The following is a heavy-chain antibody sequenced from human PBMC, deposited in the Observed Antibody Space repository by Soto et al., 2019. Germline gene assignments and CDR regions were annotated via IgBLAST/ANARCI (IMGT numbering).Heavy chain of an antibody. D-gene: IGHD2-21*02. CDR2: IYWDDDK. J-gene: IGHJ6*02. V-gene: IGHV2-5*02. Sequence: QITLKESGPTLVKPTQTLTLTCTFSGFSLSTGGVGVGWIRQPPGKALEWLALIYWDDDKRYSPSLKSRLTITKDTSNDQVVLTMTIMDPVDTATYYCVHSRCGGDCLQSYSSHYYYGMDVWGQGTTVTVSS. CDR1: GFSLSTGGVG. CDR3: VHSRCGGDCLQSYSSHYYYGMDV.